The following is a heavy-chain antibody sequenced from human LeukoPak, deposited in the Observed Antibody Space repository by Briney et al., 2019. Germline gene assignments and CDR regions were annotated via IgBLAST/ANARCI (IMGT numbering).Heavy chain of an antibody. CDR2: IYSGGST. CDR3: ARSTRRDTEVALAEYFQH. D-gene: IGHD5-18*01. V-gene: IGHV3-53*01. Sequence: GGSLRLSCAVSGFTVSSNYMSWVRQAPGKGLEWVSVIYSGGSTYNADSVKGRFTISRDNSKNTLYLQMNSLRAEDTAVYYCARSTRRDTEVALAEYFQHWGQGTLVTVSS. J-gene: IGHJ1*01. CDR1: GFTVSSNY.